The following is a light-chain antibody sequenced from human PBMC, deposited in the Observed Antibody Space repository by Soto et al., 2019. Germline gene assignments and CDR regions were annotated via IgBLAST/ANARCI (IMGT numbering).Light chain of an antibody. CDR2: DAS. CDR1: QSVSSY. J-gene: IGKJ1*01. Sequence: EIVLTQSPANLSLSPGERATLSCRASQSVSSYLAWYQQKPGQAPRLLIYDASNRATGIPARFSGSGSGTDFTLNISSLEPEDFAVYYCQQRSNWPPWTFGQGTKVEIK. CDR3: QQRSNWPPWT. V-gene: IGKV3-11*01.